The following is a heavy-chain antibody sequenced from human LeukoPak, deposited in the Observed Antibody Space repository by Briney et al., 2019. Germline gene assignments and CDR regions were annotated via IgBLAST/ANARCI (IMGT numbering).Heavy chain of an antibody. J-gene: IGHJ4*02. CDR2: ISGSGGST. Sequence: GGSLRLSCAASGFTFSSYAMSWVRQAPGKGLEWVSAISGSGGSTYYADSVKGRFTISRDNSKNTLYLQMNSLRAEDTAVYYCAKVGPFDVPSIRPGVFDYWGQGTLVTVSS. CDR3: AKVGPFDVPSIRPGVFDY. D-gene: IGHD3-9*01. V-gene: IGHV3-23*01. CDR1: GFTFSSYA.